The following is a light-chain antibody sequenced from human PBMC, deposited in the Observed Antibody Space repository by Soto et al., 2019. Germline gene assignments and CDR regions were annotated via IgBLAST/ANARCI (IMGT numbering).Light chain of an antibody. V-gene: IGKV1-8*01. Sequence: AIRMTQSPSSFSASTGDRVTITCRASQGISSYLAWYQQKPGKAPKLLIYAASTLQSGVPSRFSGSGSGTDFTLTISCLQSEDFATYYCQQYSSYPNTFGQGTKLEIK. J-gene: IGKJ2*01. CDR3: QQYSSYPNT. CDR2: AAS. CDR1: QGISSY.